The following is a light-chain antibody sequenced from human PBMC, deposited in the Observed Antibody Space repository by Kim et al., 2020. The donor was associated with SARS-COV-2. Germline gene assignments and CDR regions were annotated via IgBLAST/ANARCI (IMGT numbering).Light chain of an antibody. V-gene: IGLV3-21*04. CDR2: YDS. CDR1: NIGSKS. J-gene: IGLJ2*01. Sequence: SYVLTQPPSVSVAPGKTARITCGGNNIGSKSVHWYQQKPGQAPVLVIYYDSDRPSGIPERFSRSNSGTTATLTISRVEAGDEADYYCQGWDSGVVFG. CDR3: QGWDSGVV.